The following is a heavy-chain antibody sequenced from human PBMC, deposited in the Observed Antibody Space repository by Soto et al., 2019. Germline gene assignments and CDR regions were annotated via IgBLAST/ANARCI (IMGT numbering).Heavy chain of an antibody. CDR3: AREYDILNWFDP. D-gene: IGHD3-9*01. V-gene: IGHV3-48*01. Sequence: EVQLVESGGGLVQPGGSLRLSCAASGFTFSSYSMNLVRQAPGKGLEWVSYISSSSSTIYYADSVKGRFTISRDNAKNSLYLPMNSLRAEDTAVYYCAREYDILNWFDPWGQGTLVTVSS. CDR2: ISSSSSTI. J-gene: IGHJ5*02. CDR1: GFTFSSYS.